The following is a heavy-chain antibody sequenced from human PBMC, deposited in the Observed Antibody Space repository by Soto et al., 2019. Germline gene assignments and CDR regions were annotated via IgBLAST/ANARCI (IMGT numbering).Heavy chain of an antibody. CDR2: INAGNGNT. D-gene: IGHD6-19*01. J-gene: IGHJ5*02. CDR1: GYTFTSYA. CDR3: AREKWGSGSRWLDP. V-gene: IGHV1-3*01. Sequence: ASVKVSCKASGYTFTSYAIHWVRQAPGQRLEWMGWINAGNGNTKYSQNFQGRVTINQDTSASTAYMELSSLTSEDTAVYYCAREKWGSGSRWLDPWGQGTLVTVSS.